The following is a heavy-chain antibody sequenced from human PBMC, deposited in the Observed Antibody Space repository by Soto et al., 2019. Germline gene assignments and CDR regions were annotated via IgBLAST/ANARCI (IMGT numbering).Heavy chain of an antibody. Sequence: GGSLRLSCAASGFTFSNYAMNWVRQAPGRGLEWVSTISGSGGSPYYADSVKGRFTISRDNSKNTLYLQMNSLRAGDSAIYYCAKEGTSGLYYFDYWGQGTLVTVSS. V-gene: IGHV3-23*01. J-gene: IGHJ4*02. D-gene: IGHD6-19*01. CDR1: GFTFSNYA. CDR3: AKEGTSGLYYFDY. CDR2: ISGSGGSP.